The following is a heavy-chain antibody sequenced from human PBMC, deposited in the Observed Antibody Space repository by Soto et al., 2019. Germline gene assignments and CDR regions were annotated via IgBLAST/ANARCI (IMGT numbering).Heavy chain of an antibody. J-gene: IGHJ4*02. V-gene: IGHV3-11*01. D-gene: IGHD3-22*01. Sequence: QVQLVESGGGLVKPGGSLRLSCAASGFTFSDSYMSWIRQAPGKGLEWVSYISSSDSIIYYSDSVKGRFIISRDNAKNSPYLQMNSLRAEDTAVYYCARDLGYYNSSGYFDYWGQGTLVTVSS. CDR3: ARDLGYYNSSGYFDY. CDR2: ISSSDSII. CDR1: GFTFSDSY.